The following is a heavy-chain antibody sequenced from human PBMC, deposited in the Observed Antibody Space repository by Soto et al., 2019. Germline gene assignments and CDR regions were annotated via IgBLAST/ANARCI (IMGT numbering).Heavy chain of an antibody. V-gene: IGHV4-34*01. CDR1: GGSFSGYY. D-gene: IGHD2-15*01. CDR2: INHSGST. Sequence: QVQLQQWGAGLLKPSETLSLTCAVYGGSFSGYYWSWIRQPPGKGLEWIGEINHSGSTNYNPSPKSRVTISVDTSKNQFSLKLSSVTAADTAVYYCARAHCSGGSCYFGDDFDYWGQGTLVTVSS. CDR3: ARAHCSGGSCYFGDDFDY. J-gene: IGHJ4*02.